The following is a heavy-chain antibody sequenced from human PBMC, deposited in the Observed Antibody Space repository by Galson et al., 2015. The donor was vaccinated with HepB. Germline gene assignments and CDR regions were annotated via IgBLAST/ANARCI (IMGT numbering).Heavy chain of an antibody. CDR3: GRMRLPNYGVDV. V-gene: IGHV2-70*11. Sequence: ALVKPTQTLTLTCTFSGFSLNTRGIVMGWFRQPPGKALAWLARFDWDGATYYNTSLKARLTVSKDTSRNQLVLTMANVAPEDTGTYYCGRMRLPNYGVDVCGPGTTVIVSS. CDR1: GFSLNTRGIV. CDR2: FDWDGAT. J-gene: IGHJ6*02.